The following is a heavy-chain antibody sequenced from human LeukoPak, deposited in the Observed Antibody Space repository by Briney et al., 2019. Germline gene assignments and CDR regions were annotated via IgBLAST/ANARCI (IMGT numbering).Heavy chain of an antibody. J-gene: IGHJ5*02. CDR2: ISYDGSNK. D-gene: IGHD4-23*01. CDR1: GFTFSSYG. V-gene: IGHV3-30*03. Sequence: PGGSLRLSCAASGFTFSSYGMHWVRQAPGKGLEWVAVISYDGSNKYYADSVKGRFTISRDNSKNTLYLQMTSLRTEVTAVYYCARGDGGPQNWFDPWGQGTLVTVSS. CDR3: ARGDGGPQNWFDP.